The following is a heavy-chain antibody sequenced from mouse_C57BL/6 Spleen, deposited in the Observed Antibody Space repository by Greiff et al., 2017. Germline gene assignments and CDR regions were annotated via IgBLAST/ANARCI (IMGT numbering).Heavy chain of an antibody. J-gene: IGHJ2*01. D-gene: IGHD1-1*02. V-gene: IGHV7-3*01. CDR3: ARGYGPFDY. Sequence: DVMLVESGGGLVQPGGSLSLSCAASGFTFTDYYMSWVRQPPGKALEWLGFIRNKANGYTTEYSASVKGRFTISRDNSQSILYLQMNALRAEDSATYYCARGYGPFDYWGQGTTLTVSS. CDR1: GFTFTDYY. CDR2: IRNKANGYTT.